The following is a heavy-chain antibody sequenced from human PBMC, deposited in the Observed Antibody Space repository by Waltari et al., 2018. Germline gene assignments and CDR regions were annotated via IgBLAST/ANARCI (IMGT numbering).Heavy chain of an antibody. CDR1: GFTFSSYA. CDR3: ARDRSSGCYVDWYFDL. CDR2: ISYDGSNK. J-gene: IGHJ2*01. V-gene: IGHV3-30*04. Sequence: RSLRLSCAASGFTFSSYAMHWVHQAPGKGLEWVVVISYDGSNKYSADSVKCRFTISRYNSKNTLYLQMNSLRAEDTAVYYCARDRSSGCYVDWYFDLWGRGTLVTVSS. D-gene: IGHD6-19*01.